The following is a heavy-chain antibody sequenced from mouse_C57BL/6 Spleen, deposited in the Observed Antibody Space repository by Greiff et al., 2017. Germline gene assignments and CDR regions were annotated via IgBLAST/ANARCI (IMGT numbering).Heavy chain of an antibody. CDR2: ISSGSSTI. CDR1: GFTFSDYG. Sequence: EVKLVESGGGLVKPGGSLKLYCAASGFTFSDYGMHWVRQAPEKGLEWVAYISSGSSTIYYADTVKGRFTSSRDNAKNTLFRQMTSLRSEETAMYYCARGDWYFDVWGTGTTVTVSS. J-gene: IGHJ1*03. CDR3: ARGDWYFDV. V-gene: IGHV5-17*01.